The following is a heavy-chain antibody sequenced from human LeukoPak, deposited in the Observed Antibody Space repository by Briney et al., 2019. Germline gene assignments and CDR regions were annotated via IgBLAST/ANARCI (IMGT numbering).Heavy chain of an antibody. J-gene: IGHJ4*02. Sequence: SETLSLTCTVSGGSISSSSYYWGWIRQPPGKGLEWIGSIYYSGSTYYNPSLKSRVTISVDTSKNQFSLKLSSVTAADTAVYYCARYASGSYFDYWGQGTVDRVSS. CDR3: ARYASGSYFDY. D-gene: IGHD1-26*01. V-gene: IGHV4-39*01. CDR2: IYYSGST. CDR1: GGSISSSSYY.